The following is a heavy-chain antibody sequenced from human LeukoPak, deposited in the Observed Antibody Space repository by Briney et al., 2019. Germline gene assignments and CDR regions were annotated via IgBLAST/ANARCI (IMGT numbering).Heavy chain of an antibody. V-gene: IGHV3-13*01. J-gene: IGHJ3*02. CDR3: TRIPDTAMEDDAFDI. CDR1: GFTFTTYD. CDR2: IGTAGDT. D-gene: IGHD5-18*01. Sequence: PGGSLRLSCAASGFTFTTYDMHWVRQGTGKGLEGVSAIGTAGDTYYPGSVKGRFTISRENAKNSLYLQMNSLKTEDTAVYYCTRIPDTAMEDDAFDIWGQGTMVTVSS.